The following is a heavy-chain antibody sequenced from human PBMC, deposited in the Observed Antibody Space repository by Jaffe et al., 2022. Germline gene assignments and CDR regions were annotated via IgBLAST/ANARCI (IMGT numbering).Heavy chain of an antibody. CDR2: IYHSGST. V-gene: IGHV4-38-2*01. CDR1: GYSISSGYY. Sequence: QVQLQESGPGLVKPSETLSLTCAVSGYSISSGYYWGWIRQPPGKGLEWIGSIYHSGSTYYNPSLKSRVTISVDTSKNQFSLKLSSVTAADTAVYYCARLSRYSSGWYSSKGYYFDYWGQGTLVTVSS. D-gene: IGHD6-19*01. J-gene: IGHJ4*02. CDR3: ARLSRYSSGWYSSKGYYFDY.